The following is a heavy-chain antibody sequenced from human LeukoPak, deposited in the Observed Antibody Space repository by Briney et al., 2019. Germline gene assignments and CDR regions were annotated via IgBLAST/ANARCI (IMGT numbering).Heavy chain of an antibody. CDR1: GGSISSNGYY. Sequence: PSETLSLTCSVSGGSISSNGYYWGWIRQPPGKGLEWIGSIYYTGSTFDNPSLKSRVTISMDKSRNHLSLKLNSVTAADTAVYYCASNQWPSWYFDLWGRGTLVTVSA. V-gene: IGHV4-39*07. CDR2: IYYTGST. D-gene: IGHD6-19*01. J-gene: IGHJ2*01. CDR3: ASNQWPSWYFDL.